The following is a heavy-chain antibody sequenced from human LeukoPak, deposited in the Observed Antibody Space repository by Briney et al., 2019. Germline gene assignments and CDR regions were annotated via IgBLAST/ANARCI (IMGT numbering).Heavy chain of an antibody. CDR3: AKRSMVRGVQFDAFDL. J-gene: IGHJ3*01. V-gene: IGHV3-21*01. Sequence: GGSLRLSCAASGFTFSSYSMNWVRQAPGKGLEWVSSISSSSSYIYYADSVKGRFTISRDNAKNSLYLQMNSLRAEDTAVYYCAKRSMVRGVQFDAFDLWGQGTIVTVSS. CDR2: ISSSSSYI. D-gene: IGHD3-10*01. CDR1: GFTFSSYS.